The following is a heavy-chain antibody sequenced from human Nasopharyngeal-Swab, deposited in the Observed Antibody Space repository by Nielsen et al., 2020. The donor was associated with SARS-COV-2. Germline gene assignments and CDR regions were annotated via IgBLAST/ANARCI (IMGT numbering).Heavy chain of an antibody. CDR3: ARGALWGRFYYYYYGMDV. Sequence: SETLSLTCTVSGSSISSYYWSWIRQPPGKGLEWIGYIYYSGSTNYNPSLKSRVTISVDTSKNQFSLKLSSVTAADTAVYYCARGALWGRFYYYYYGMDVWGQGTTVTVSS. CDR1: GSSISSYY. CDR2: IYYSGST. J-gene: IGHJ6*02. V-gene: IGHV4-59*01. D-gene: IGHD3-16*01.